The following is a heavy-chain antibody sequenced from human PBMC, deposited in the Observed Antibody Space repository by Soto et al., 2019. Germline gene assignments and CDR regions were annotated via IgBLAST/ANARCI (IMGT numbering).Heavy chain of an antibody. J-gene: IGHJ4*02. D-gene: IGHD2-21*01. Sequence: EVQLVESGGGLVQPGGSLRLSCAASGYTFSTYWMHWVRQAPGKGLVWVSRINSDGSDTDYADSVKGRFTISRDNAKSVLYLQMDSLGAEDTAVYYCARDWLSYEGCYLGYWGQGTLVTVSS. V-gene: IGHV3-74*01. CDR2: INSDGSDT. CDR3: ARDWLSYEGCYLGY. CDR1: GYTFSTYW.